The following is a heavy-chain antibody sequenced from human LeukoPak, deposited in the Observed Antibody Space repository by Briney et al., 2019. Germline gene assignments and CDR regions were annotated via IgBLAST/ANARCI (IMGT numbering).Heavy chain of an antibody. D-gene: IGHD2-8*01. V-gene: IGHV7-4-1*02. J-gene: IGHJ4*02. CDR2: INTNTGNP. Sequence: ASVKVSCKASGYTFTSYAMGWVRQAPGHGLEWMGWINTNTGNPTYAQGLTGRFVFSLDTSVSTAYLQISSLEAEDTAVYYCASFFCINGVCYYLDYWGQGTLVTVSS. CDR3: ASFFCINGVCYYLDY. CDR1: GYTFTSYA.